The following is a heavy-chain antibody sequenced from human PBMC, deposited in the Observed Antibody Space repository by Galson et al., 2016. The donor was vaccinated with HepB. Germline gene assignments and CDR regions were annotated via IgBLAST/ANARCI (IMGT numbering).Heavy chain of an antibody. CDR1: GFSFTSYW. CDR2: IRQDGAEK. D-gene: IGHD2/OR15-2a*01. V-gene: IGHV3-7*01. J-gene: IGHJ6*02. CDR3: ARFGCTTCYDFYYYGMDV. Sequence: SLRLSCAASGFSFTSYWMSWVRQAPGKGLEWVANIRQDGAEKYYLDSVRGRFTISRDNAKNSLYLQVNSLRADDTAVYYCARFGCTTCYDFYYYGMDVRGQGTTVTVSS.